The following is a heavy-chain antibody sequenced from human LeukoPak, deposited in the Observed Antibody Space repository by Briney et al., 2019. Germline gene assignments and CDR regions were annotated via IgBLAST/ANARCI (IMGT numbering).Heavy chain of an antibody. CDR3: AREALGSYYTNFDY. Sequence: ASVKVSCKASGYTFTDYYIHWVRQAPGQGLEWMGWINPNGGGTTYAQKSQGRVSMTRDTSITTAYMEVSSLRSDDTAVYHCAREALGSYYTNFDYWGQGTLVTVSS. D-gene: IGHD1-26*01. V-gene: IGHV1-2*02. CDR1: GYTFTDYY. CDR2: INPNGGGT. J-gene: IGHJ4*02.